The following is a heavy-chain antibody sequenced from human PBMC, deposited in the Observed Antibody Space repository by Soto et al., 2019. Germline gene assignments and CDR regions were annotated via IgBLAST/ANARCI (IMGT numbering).Heavy chain of an antibody. V-gene: IGHV1-69*13. D-gene: IGHD3-3*01. CDR3: ARFQLRHLWSGYFDAFDI. Sequence: ASVKVSCKASGGTFSSYAISWVRQAPGQGLEWMGGIIPIFGTANYAQKFQGRVTITADESTSTAYMELSSLRSEDTAAYYCARFQLRHLWSGYFDAFDIWGQGTMVTVSS. CDR2: IIPIFGTA. CDR1: GGTFSSYA. J-gene: IGHJ3*02.